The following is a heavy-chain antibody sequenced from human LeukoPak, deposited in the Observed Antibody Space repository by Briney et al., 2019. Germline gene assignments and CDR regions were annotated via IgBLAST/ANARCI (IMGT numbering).Heavy chain of an antibody. CDR3: ASLKGSYGSGLFDY. V-gene: IGHV4-39*01. J-gene: IGHJ4*02. CDR2: MYYSGST. CDR1: GGSISSSSHH. Sequence: SETLSLTCAVSGGSISSSSHHWGWIRQPPGMGLECIGSMYYSGSTYYNPSLESRVTMSVDTSKNQFSLKLSSVTASDTAVYYCASLKGSYGSGLFDYWGLGTLVTVSS. D-gene: IGHD5-18*01.